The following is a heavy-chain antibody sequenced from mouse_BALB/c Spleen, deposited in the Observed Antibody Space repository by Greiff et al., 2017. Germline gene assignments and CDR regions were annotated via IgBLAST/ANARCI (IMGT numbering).Heavy chain of an antibody. Sequence: QVQLQQPGAELVKPGASVKLSCKASGYTFTSYWMHWVKQRPGQGLEWIGEIDPSDSYTNYNQKFKGKATLTVDKSSSTAYMQLSSLTSEDSAVYYCARFGPEEVNYYAMDYWGQGTSVTVSS. CDR2: IDPSDSYT. CDR3: ARFGPEEVNYYAMDY. CDR1: GYTFTSYW. D-gene: IGHD3-1*01. V-gene: IGHV1-69*02. J-gene: IGHJ4*01.